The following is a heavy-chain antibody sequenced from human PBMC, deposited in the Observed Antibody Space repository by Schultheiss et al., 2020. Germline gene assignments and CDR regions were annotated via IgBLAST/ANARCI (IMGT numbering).Heavy chain of an antibody. V-gene: IGHV3-30*03. Sequence: GESLKISCAASGFSFSSYGMHWVRQAPGKGLEWVAVISYDGSNKYYADSVKGRFTISRDNSKNTLYLQMNSLRAEDTAVYYCARGGNSAAMPSYYYGMDVWGQGTTVNGYS. J-gene: IGHJ6*02. D-gene: IGHD2-2*01. CDR1: GFSFSSYG. CDR2: ISYDGSNK. CDR3: ARGGNSAAMPSYYYGMDV.